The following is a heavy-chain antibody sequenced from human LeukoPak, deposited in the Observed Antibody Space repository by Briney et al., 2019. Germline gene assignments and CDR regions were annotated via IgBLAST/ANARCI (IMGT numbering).Heavy chain of an antibody. CDR3: AKWRYDILTMDY. CDR1: GFTFSIYG. D-gene: IGHD3-9*01. CDR2: IRYDGSNK. V-gene: IGHV3-30*02. J-gene: IGHJ4*02. Sequence: PGGSLRLSCAASGFTFSIYGMHWVRQAPGKGLEWVAFIRYDGSNKYYADSVEGRFTISRDNSKNTLYLQMNSLRAEDTAVYYCAKWRYDILTMDYWGQGTLVTVSS.